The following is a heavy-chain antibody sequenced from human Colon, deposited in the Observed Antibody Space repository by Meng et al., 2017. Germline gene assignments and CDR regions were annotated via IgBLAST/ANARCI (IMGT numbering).Heavy chain of an antibody. CDR1: GYTFTGYY. V-gene: IGHV1-18*04. Sequence: ASVKVSCKASGYTFTGYYMHWVRQAPGQGLEWMGWISASIGKTNYAQKFQGRVTMTTDTSTSTAYMELRSLKSDDTAVYYCARAHRWLEVDYWGQGKLVTVCS. J-gene: IGHJ4*02. CDR3: ARAHRWLEVDY. CDR2: ISASIGKT. D-gene: IGHD6-19*01.